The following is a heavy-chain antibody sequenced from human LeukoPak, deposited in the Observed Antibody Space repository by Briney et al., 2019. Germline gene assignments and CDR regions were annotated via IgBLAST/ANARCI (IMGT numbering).Heavy chain of an antibody. CDR2: ISGSGGST. CDR1: GFTFSSYG. J-gene: IGHJ4*02. D-gene: IGHD3-9*01. Sequence: GGSLRLSCAASGFTFSSYGMSWVRQAPGKGLEWVSAISGSGGSTGYADSVKGRFTISRDNAKNSLYLQMNSLRAEDTALYYCARDMERGYYDSNFDYWGQGTLVTVSS. CDR3: ARDMERGYYDSNFDY. V-gene: IGHV3-20*04.